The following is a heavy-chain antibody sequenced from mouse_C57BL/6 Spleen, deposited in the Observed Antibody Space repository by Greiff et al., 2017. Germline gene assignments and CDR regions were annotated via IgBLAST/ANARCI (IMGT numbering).Heavy chain of an antibody. D-gene: IGHD1-1*01. CDR3: ARDGLITTVVASGYFDY. CDR1: GYSITSGYY. J-gene: IGHJ2*01. Sequence: ESGPGLVKPSQSLSLTCSVTGYSITSGYYWNWIRQFPGNKLEWMGYISYDGSNNYNPSLKNRISITRDTSKNQFFLKLNSVTTEDTATYYCARDGLITTVVASGYFDYWGQGTTLTVSS. CDR2: ISYDGSN. V-gene: IGHV3-6*01.